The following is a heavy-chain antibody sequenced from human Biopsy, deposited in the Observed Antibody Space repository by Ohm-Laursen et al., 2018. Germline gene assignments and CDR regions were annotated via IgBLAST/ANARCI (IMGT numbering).Heavy chain of an antibody. CDR1: GGSISSDY. D-gene: IGHD3-22*01. CDR3: VRGVDYYDPYHYYALDV. CDR2: ISHSGST. V-gene: IGHV4-31*01. Sequence: TLSLTCTVSGGSISSDYWSWIRQLPGKGLEWIGYISHSGSTSYNPSLRSLVTISTDTSTNQFSLKVRSVTAADTAMYYCVRGVDYYDPYHYYALDVWGQGTTVTVSS. J-gene: IGHJ6*02.